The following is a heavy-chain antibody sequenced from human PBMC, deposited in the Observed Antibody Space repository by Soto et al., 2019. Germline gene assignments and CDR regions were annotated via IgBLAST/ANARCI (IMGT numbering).Heavy chain of an antibody. CDR1: GGSISSGDYY. CDR2: IYYSGST. D-gene: IGHD4-17*01. Sequence: QVQLQESGPGLVKPSQTLSLTCTVSGGSISSGDYYWSWIRQPPGKGLEWIGYIYYSGSTYYNPSLKSRLTISVDTSKNQFSLKLSSVTAADTAVYYCARAPTLYGDHRYFDLWGRGTLVTVSS. J-gene: IGHJ2*01. V-gene: IGHV4-30-4*01. CDR3: ARAPTLYGDHRYFDL.